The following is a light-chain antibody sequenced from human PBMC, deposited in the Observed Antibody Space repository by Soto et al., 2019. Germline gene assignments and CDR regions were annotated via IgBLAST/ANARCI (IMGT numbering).Light chain of an antibody. CDR2: GAS. CDR3: HHYGYGADT. CDR1: ESVRNNS. Sequence: ELLLTQSPGTPSLSPGERATLSCRASESVRNNSLAWYQQHPGQAPRLLIFGASSRATGIPDRFTGTGSGSDFSLTISRLEPDDSAVYFGHHYGYGADTFGQGTKLEIK. V-gene: IGKV3-20*01. J-gene: IGKJ2*01.